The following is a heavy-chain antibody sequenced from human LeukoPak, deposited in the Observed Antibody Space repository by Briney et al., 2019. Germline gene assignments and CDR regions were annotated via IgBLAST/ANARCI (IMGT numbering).Heavy chain of an antibody. Sequence: GGSLRLSCAASGFTFISYAMSWVRQAPGKGLEWVSAISGSGGSTYYADSVKGRFTISRDNSKNTLYLQMNSLRAEDTAVYYCAKDQRITIFGVANRFDYWGQGTLVTVSS. CDR1: GFTFISYA. CDR3: AKDQRITIFGVANRFDY. V-gene: IGHV3-23*01. D-gene: IGHD3-3*01. CDR2: ISGSGGST. J-gene: IGHJ4*02.